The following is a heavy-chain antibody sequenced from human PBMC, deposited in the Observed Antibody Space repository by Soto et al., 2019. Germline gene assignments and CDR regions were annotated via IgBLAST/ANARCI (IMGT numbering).Heavy chain of an antibody. CDR2: IYYSGST. D-gene: IGHD6-13*01. CDR3: ARHRYSSSWATNWFDP. Sequence: PSETLSLTCTVSGGSISSSSYYWGWIRQPPGKGLEWIGSIYYSGSTYYNPSLKSRVTISVDTFKNQFSLKLSPVTAADTTVYYCARHRYSSSWATNWFDPWGQGTLVTVSS. V-gene: IGHV4-39*01. J-gene: IGHJ5*02. CDR1: GGSISSSSYY.